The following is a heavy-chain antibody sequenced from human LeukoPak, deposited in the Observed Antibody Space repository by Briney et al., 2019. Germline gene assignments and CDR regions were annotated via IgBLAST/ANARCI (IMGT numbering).Heavy chain of an antibody. Sequence: SETLSLTCTVSGGSISSYYWSWIRQPPGKGLEWIGYIYYSGSTNYNPSLKSRVTISVDTSKNQFSLKLSSVTAADTAVYYCAVGHYYDSSGPPDYWGQGTLVTVSS. V-gene: IGHV4-59*08. D-gene: IGHD3-22*01. CDR1: GGSISSYY. CDR3: AVGHYYDSSGPPDY. CDR2: IYYSGST. J-gene: IGHJ4*02.